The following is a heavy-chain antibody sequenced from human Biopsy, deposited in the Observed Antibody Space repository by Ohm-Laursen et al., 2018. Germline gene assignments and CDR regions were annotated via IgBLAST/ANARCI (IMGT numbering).Heavy chain of an antibody. Sequence: ASVKVSCKASGYSFTSYYMHWVRQAPGQGLEWMGIINPSGSDATYAQKFQGRVTMTRDTSTSTAYMDLSSLRSEDTAVYYCAADSGSGSHFRFDYWGQGALVSVSS. J-gene: IGHJ4*02. V-gene: IGHV1-46*01. D-gene: IGHD3-10*01. CDR1: GYSFTSYY. CDR2: INPSGSDA. CDR3: AADSGSGSHFRFDY.